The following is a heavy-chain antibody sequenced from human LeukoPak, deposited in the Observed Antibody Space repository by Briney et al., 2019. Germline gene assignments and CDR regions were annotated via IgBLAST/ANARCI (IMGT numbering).Heavy chain of an antibody. CDR1: GFTFSSYA. Sequence: TGGSLRLSCAASGFTFSSYAMSWVRQAPGKGLEWVSAISVSGGSTYYADSVKGRFTISRDNSKSTLYLQMNSLRAEDTAVYYCAKDQDGGSGWYTADFDYWGQGTLVTASS. V-gene: IGHV3-23*01. D-gene: IGHD6-19*01. CDR3: AKDQDGGSGWYTADFDY. J-gene: IGHJ4*02. CDR2: ISVSGGST.